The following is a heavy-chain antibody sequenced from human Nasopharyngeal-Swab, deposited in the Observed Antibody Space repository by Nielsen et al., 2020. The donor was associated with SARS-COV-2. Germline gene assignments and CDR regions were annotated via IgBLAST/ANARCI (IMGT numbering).Heavy chain of an antibody. Sequence: GESLKISCAASGFNFSRYGVHWVRQAPGKGLDWVATLSSYARSEFYGDSVRGRFTISRDNSKNTLYVQMNSLRPEDTAVYYCASDYYDSGGSGHWGQGTLVTVSS. CDR2: LSSYARSE. CDR1: GFNFSRYG. CDR3: ASDYYDSGGSGH. D-gene: IGHD3-22*01. V-gene: IGHV3-30*04. J-gene: IGHJ4*02.